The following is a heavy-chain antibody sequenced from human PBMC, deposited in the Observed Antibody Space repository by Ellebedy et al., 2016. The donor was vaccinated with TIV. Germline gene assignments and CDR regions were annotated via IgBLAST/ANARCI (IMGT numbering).Heavy chain of an antibody. V-gene: IGHV1-69*13. J-gene: IGHJ5*02. CDR3: AIGSNTIFGVGIALRFDP. Sequence: SVKVSXXASGGTFSSYAISWVRQAPGQGLEWMGGIIPIFGTANYAQKFQGRVTITADESTSTAYMELSSLRSEDTAVYYCAIGSNTIFGVGIALRFDPWGQGTLVTVSS. D-gene: IGHD3-3*01. CDR2: IIPIFGTA. CDR1: GGTFSSYA.